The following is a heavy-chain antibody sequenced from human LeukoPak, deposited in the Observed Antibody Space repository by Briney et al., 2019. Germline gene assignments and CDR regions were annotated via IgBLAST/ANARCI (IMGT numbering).Heavy chain of an antibody. D-gene: IGHD1-7*01. CDR1: GGSIRSYY. CDR2: IYYSGST. J-gene: IGHJ4*02. CDR3: ARGELPGFD. V-gene: IGHV4-59*01. Sequence: SETLSLTCTVSGGSIRSYYWSWIRQPPGKGLEWIGYIYYSGSTNYNPSLKSRVTISVDTSKNQFSLKLSSVTAADTAVYYCARGELPGFDWGQGTLVTVSS.